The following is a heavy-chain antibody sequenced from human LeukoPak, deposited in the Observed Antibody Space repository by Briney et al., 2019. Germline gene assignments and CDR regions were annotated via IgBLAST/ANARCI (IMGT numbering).Heavy chain of an antibody. Sequence: ASVKVSCKASGYTFTSYGISWVLQPPAQGLEWMGWISAYNGNTNYAQKLQGRVTMTTDTSTSTAYMELRSLRSDDTAVYYCARYRPGWYDYYYYYMDGWGKGTTVTVSS. CDR1: GYTFTSYG. D-gene: IGHD6-19*01. V-gene: IGHV1-18*01. CDR2: ISAYNGNT. CDR3: ARYRPGWYDYYYYYMDG. J-gene: IGHJ6*03.